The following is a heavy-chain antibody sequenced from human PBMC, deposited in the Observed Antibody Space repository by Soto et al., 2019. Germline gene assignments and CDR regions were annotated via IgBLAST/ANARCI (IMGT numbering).Heavy chain of an antibody. CDR3: ARVHLGYCTSGSCSPPDY. CDR2: SNAGNGKT. CDR1: GYAFTSYA. Sequence: ASVKGSFKASGYAFTSYAMHWVRQAPGQRLEWMGWSNAGNGKTKYSQKCQGRVTITRDTSASTAYIELTSLRSEDTAVYYCARVHLGYCTSGSCSPPDYWGQGTLVTSPQ. J-gene: IGHJ4*02. D-gene: IGHD2-15*01. V-gene: IGHV1-3*01.